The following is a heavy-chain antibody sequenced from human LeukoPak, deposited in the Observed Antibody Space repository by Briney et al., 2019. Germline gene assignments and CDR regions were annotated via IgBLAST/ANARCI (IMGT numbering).Heavy chain of an antibody. CDR2: ISAYNGNT. D-gene: IGHD4-17*01. V-gene: IGHV1-18*01. CDR1: GYTFTSYG. J-gene: IGHJ6*03. Sequence: GASVRVSCKASGYTFTSYGISWVRQAHGQGLEWMGWISAYNGNTNYAQKLQGRVTMTTDTSTSTAYMELRSLRSDDTAVYYCARDSDYGDYVSRDYMDVWGKGTTVTVSS. CDR3: ARDSDYGDYVSRDYMDV.